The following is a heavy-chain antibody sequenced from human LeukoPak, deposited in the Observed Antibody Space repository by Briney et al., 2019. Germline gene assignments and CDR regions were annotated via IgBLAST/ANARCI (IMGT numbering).Heavy chain of an antibody. CDR3: ARLSGPWGPGIDY. V-gene: IGHV4-39*01. D-gene: IGHD3-10*01. CDR1: GGSISSSSYY. CDR2: FYYSGST. Sequence: PSETLSLTCTVSGGSISSSSYYWGWIRQPPGKGLEWIGSFYYSGSTYYNPSLRSRVTISVDTSKNQFSLKLSSVTAADTAVYYCARLSGPWGPGIDYWGQGTLVTVSS. J-gene: IGHJ4*02.